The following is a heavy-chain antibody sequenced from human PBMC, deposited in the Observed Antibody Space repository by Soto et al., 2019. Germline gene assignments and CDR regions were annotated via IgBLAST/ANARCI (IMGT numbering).Heavy chain of an antibody. Sequence: ASVKVSCKASGYIFTSYVIHWVRQAPGQRLEWMGWINAGNRNTKYSQKFQDRVTISSDTSAGTAYMELSSLRSEDTAVYYCARGNNCFDPWGQGTLVTVSS. CDR3: ARGNNCFDP. CDR2: INAGNRNT. J-gene: IGHJ5*02. CDR1: GYIFTSYV. V-gene: IGHV1-3*01.